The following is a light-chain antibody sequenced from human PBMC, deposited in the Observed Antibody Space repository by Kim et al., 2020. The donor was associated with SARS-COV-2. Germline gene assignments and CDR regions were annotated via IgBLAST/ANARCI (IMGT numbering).Light chain of an antibody. J-gene: IGKJ4*01. Sequence: EIVMTQSPASLSVSPGERATLSCRASQSISSNLAWYQQKPGQAPRLLIYGASTRATGIPVRFSGSGSGTEFTLTISSLQSEDCAVYYCQQYNNWLTFGGGTKVDIK. V-gene: IGKV3-15*01. CDR3: QQYNNWLT. CDR1: QSISSN. CDR2: GAS.